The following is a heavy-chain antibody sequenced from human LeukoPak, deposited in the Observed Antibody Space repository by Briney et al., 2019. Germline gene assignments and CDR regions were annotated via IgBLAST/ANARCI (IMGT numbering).Heavy chain of an antibody. Sequence: GGSLRLSCAASGFTFSSYSMNWVRQAPGKGLEWVSSISSSSSYIYYADSVKGRFTISRDNSKNTLYLQMNSLRAEDTAVYYCAKAQGGGSGSYYNGPFDYWGQGTLVTVSS. V-gene: IGHV3-21*01. CDR3: AKAQGGGSGSYYNGPFDY. CDR1: GFTFSSYS. D-gene: IGHD3-10*01. CDR2: ISSSSSYI. J-gene: IGHJ4*02.